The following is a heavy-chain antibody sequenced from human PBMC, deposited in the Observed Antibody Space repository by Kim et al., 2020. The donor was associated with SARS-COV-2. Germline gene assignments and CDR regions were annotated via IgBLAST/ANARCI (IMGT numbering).Heavy chain of an antibody. J-gene: IGHJ4*02. CDR2: INHSGST. CDR1: GGSFSGYY. CDR3: ARLGSWYGLGFDY. V-gene: IGHV4-34*01. D-gene: IGHD6-13*01. Sequence: SETLSLTCAVYGGSFSGYYWSWIRQPPGKGLEWIGEINHSGSTNYNPSLKSRVTISVDTSKNQFSPKLSSVTAADTAVYYCARLGSWYGLGFDYWGQGTLVTVSS.